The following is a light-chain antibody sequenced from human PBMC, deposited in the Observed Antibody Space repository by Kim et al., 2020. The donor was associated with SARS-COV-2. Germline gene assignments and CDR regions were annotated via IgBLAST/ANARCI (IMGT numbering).Light chain of an antibody. CDR2: GNS. J-gene: IGLJ1*01. CDR3: QSYDSSLSGSYV. V-gene: IGLV1-40*01. CDR1: SSNSGAGYD. Sequence: VTISCTGGSSNSGAGYDVHWYQQVPGTAPKLLIYGNSSRPSGVPDRFSGSKSGTSASLAITGLQAEDEADYYCQSYDSSLSGSYVFGTGTKVTVL.